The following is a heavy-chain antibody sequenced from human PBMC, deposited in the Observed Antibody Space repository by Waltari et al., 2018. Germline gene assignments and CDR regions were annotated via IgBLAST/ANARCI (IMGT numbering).Heavy chain of an antibody. CDR3: ARVGDGYNXXGGFDY. Sequence: QVQLVESGGGVXQPGRSLRLSCAASGXTFSSYAXXXVRQAPGKGLGWGAVISYDGSNKYYADAVKGRFNSSRDNSKNTLYLQMKSLRAEDXAVYXCARVGDGYNXXGGFDYWGQGTLVXXXS. D-gene: IGHD5-12*01. V-gene: IGHV3-30-3*01. J-gene: IGHJ4*02. CDR1: GXTFSSYA. CDR2: ISYDGSNK.